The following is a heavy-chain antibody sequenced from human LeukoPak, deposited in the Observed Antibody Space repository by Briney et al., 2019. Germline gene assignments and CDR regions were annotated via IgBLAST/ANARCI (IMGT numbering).Heavy chain of an antibody. V-gene: IGHV3-30-3*01. Sequence: GRYLRLSCAASGFTFSSYAMHWVRQAPGKGLEWVAVISYDGSNKYYADSVKGRFTISRDNSKNTLYLQMNSLRAEDTAVYYCVAARYFDYWGQGTLVTVSS. D-gene: IGHD6-6*01. CDR3: VAARYFDY. J-gene: IGHJ4*02. CDR1: GFTFSSYA. CDR2: ISYDGSNK.